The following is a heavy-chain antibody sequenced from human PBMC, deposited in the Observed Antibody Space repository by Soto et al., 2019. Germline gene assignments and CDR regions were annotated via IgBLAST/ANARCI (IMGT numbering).Heavy chain of an antibody. V-gene: IGHV1-69*06. Sequence: ASVKVSCKASGGTFSSYAISWVRQAPGQGLEWMGGIIPIFGTANYAQKFQGRVTITADKSTSTAYMELSSLRSEDTAVYYCARFRNEVLYEVYYYYYGMDVWGQGTTVTVSS. CDR2: IIPIFGTA. CDR3: ARFRNEVLYEVYYYYYGMDV. D-gene: IGHD1-1*01. CDR1: GGTFSSYA. J-gene: IGHJ6*02.